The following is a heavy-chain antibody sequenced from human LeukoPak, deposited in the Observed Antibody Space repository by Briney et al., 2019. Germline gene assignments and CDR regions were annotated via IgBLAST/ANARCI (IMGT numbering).Heavy chain of an antibody. CDR2: IYPGDSDT. V-gene: IGHV5-51*01. D-gene: IGHD6-19*01. CDR3: ARRVAVPSSRSYFDF. Sequence: GESLKISCKGSGFTFTTYWIGWVRQMPGKGLEWMGIIYPGDSDTRYSSSFQGQVTISGDKSISTAYLQWSSLKASDSAMYYCARRVAVPSSRSYFDFWGQGTLVTVSS. CDR1: GFTFTTYW. J-gene: IGHJ4*02.